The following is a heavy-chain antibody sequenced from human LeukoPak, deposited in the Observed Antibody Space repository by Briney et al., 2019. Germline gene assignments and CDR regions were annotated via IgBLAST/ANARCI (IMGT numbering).Heavy chain of an antibody. CDR2: ISAYNGNT. Sequence: ASVKVSCKASGYTFTSYGISWVRQAPGQGLEWMGWISAYNGNTNYAQKLQGRVTVTTDTSTSTAYMELRSLRSDDTAVYYCARHRSRMVRGGDWFDPWGQGTLVTVSS. CDR1: GYTFTSYG. D-gene: IGHD3-10*01. CDR3: ARHRSRMVRGGDWFDP. J-gene: IGHJ5*02. V-gene: IGHV1-18*01.